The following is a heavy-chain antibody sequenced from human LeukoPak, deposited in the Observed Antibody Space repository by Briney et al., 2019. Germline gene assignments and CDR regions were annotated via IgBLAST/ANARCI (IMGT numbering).Heavy chain of an antibody. CDR2: ISTYNGNT. J-gene: IGHJ4*02. D-gene: IGHD2-2*01. Sequence: ASVKVSCKASGYTFISYGISWVRQAPGQGLEWMGWISTYNGNTKYAQKPQGRVTLTTDTSTRTVYMELRSLRSDDTAVYYCARARGSSSSQDYYVDYWGQGTLVTVSS. CDR1: GYTFISYG. CDR3: ARARGSSSSQDYYVDY. V-gene: IGHV1-18*04.